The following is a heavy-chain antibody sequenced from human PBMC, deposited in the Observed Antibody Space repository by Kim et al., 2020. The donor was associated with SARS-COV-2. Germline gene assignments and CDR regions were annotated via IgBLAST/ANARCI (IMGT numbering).Heavy chain of an antibody. Sequence: GGSLRLSCAASGFTFSSYGMHWVRQAPGKGLEWVAVIWYDGSNKYYADSVKGRFTISRDNSKNTLYLQMNSLRAEDTAVYYCAKEIPRPFTTVRYYYYGMDVWGQGTTVTVSS. D-gene: IGHD4-17*01. CDR1: GFTFSSYG. CDR2: IWYDGSNK. CDR3: AKEIPRPFTTVRYYYYGMDV. J-gene: IGHJ6*02. V-gene: IGHV3-33*06.